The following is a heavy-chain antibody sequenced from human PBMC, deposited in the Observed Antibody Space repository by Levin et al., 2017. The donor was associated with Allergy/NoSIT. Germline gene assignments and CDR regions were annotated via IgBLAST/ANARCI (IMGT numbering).Heavy chain of an antibody. V-gene: IGHV1-2*06. CDR3: ARVLTGPNYYYYYYMDV. CDR1: GYTFTGYY. J-gene: IGHJ6*03. CDR2: INPNSGGT. D-gene: IGHD3-9*01. Sequence: GESLKISCKASGYTFTGYYMHWVRQAPGQGLEWMGRINPNSGGTNYAQKFQGRVTMTRDTSISTAYMELSRLRSDDTAVYYCARVLTGPNYYYYYYMDVWGKGTTVTVSS.